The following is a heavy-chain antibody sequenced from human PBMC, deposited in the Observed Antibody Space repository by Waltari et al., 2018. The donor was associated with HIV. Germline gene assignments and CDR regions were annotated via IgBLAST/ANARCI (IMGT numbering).Heavy chain of an antibody. CDR3: ARDQKPLYPNWFDP. V-gene: IGHV4-59*01. Sequence: QVQLQESGPGLVKPSETLSLTCTVSVGSISSYSWSWIRQPPGKGLEWIGYIYYSGSTNYNPSLKSRVTISVDTSKNQFSLKLSSVTAADTAVYYCARDQKPLYPNWFDPWGQGTLVTVSS. CDR1: VGSISSYS. J-gene: IGHJ5*02. CDR2: IYYSGST.